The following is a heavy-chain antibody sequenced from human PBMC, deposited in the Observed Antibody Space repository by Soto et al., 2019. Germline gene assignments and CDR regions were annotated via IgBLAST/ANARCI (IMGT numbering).Heavy chain of an antibody. J-gene: IGHJ4*02. V-gene: IGHV4-34*01. Sequence: SETLSLTCAVYGGTFSAYYWSWIRQPPGKGLEWIGEINHSGSTNYNPSLKSRVTISVDTSKNQFSLKLSSVTAADTAVYYCARGQSSLLLDCWGQGILVTVSS. CDR3: ARGQSSLLLDC. CDR2: INHSGST. D-gene: IGHD2-8*02. CDR1: GGTFSAYY.